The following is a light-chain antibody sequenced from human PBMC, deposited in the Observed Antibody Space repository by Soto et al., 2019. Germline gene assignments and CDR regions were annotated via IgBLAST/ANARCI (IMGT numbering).Light chain of an antibody. CDR3: QQFGSSPWT. CDR2: AAS. J-gene: IGKJ1*01. Sequence: ENVLTQSPGTLSLSPGERATLSCRASQSVSGKYLAWYQQKPGQAPRPLIYAASSRATGIPDRFSGSGAGTDFTLPISRLEPEDFAGYYCQQFGSSPWTFGQGTKVEIK. CDR1: QSVSGKY. V-gene: IGKV3-20*01.